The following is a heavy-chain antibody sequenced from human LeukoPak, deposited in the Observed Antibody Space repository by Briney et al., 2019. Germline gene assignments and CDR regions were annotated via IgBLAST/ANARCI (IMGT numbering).Heavy chain of an antibody. Sequence: TSETLSLTCAVYGGSFSGYYWSWIRQPPGKGLEWIGEINHSGSTNYNPSLKSRVTISVDTSKNQFSLKLSSVTAADTAVYYCARGMVRGQNGRRAFDIWGQGTMVTVSS. CDR2: INHSGST. CDR1: GGSFSGYY. CDR3: ARGMVRGQNGRRAFDI. D-gene: IGHD3-10*01. V-gene: IGHV4-34*01. J-gene: IGHJ3*02.